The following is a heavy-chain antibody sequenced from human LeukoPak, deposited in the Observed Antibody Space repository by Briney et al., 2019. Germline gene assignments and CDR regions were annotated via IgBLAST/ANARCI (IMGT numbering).Heavy chain of an antibody. V-gene: IGHV4-34*01. J-gene: IGHJ4*02. CDR1: GDSISSYY. D-gene: IGHD3-22*01. CDR3: ARGRRYYYDSSGYKTLDY. Sequence: SETLSLTCTVSGDSISSYYWSWIRQPPGKGLEWIGEINHSGSTNYNPSLKSRVTISVDTSKNQFSLKLSSVTAADTAVYYCARGRRYYYDSSGYKTLDYWGQGTLVTVSS. CDR2: INHSGST.